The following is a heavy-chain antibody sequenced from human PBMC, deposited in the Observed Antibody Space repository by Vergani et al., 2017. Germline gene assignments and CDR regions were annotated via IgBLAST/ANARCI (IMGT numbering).Heavy chain of an antibody. D-gene: IGHD2-15*01. Sequence: QVQLVQSGAEVTKPGASVKVSCQVSGYTLTALSMPWVRQAPGKGLEWMGGFDPGDGETIYAQKFQGRVTMTEDTSTDTAYMELSSLRSEDTAVYYCARGRRCSGGSCSRYYVDYWGQGTLVTVSS. CDR2: FDPGDGET. CDR1: GYTLTALS. J-gene: IGHJ4*02. V-gene: IGHV1-24*01. CDR3: ARGRRCSGGSCSRYYVDY.